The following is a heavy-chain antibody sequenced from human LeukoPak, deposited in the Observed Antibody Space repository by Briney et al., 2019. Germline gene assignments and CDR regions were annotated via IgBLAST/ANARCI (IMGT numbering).Heavy chain of an antibody. V-gene: IGHV3-66*01. Sequence: GGSLRLSCAASGFTVSSNYMSWVRQAPGKGLEWVSVIYSGGSTYYADSAKGRFTISRDNSKNTLYLQMNSLRAEDTAVYYCARAYCGGDCYFPYYFDYWGQGTLVTVSS. CDR1: GFTVSSNY. D-gene: IGHD2-21*02. CDR2: IYSGGST. CDR3: ARAYCGGDCYFPYYFDY. J-gene: IGHJ4*02.